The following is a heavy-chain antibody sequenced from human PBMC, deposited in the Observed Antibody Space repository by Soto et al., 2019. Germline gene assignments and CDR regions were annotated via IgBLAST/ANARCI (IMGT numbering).Heavy chain of an antibody. CDR3: ARAHCSGGSCYSVQHWFDP. D-gene: IGHD2-15*01. CDR2: IYYSGST. V-gene: IGHV4-39*01. CDR1: GGSISSSSYY. Sequence: SETLSLTCTVSGGSISSSSYYWGWIRQPPGKGLEWIGSIYYSGSTYYNPSLKSRVTISVDTSKNQFSLKLSSVTAADTAVYYCARAHCSGGSCYSVQHWFDPWGQGTLVTVS. J-gene: IGHJ5*02.